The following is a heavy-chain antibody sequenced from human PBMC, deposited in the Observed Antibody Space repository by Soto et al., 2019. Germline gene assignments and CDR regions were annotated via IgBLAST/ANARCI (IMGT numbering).Heavy chain of an antibody. CDR3: AREGAGGIVGPKDSYYYGMDV. V-gene: IGHV4-30-4*01. CDR2: IHYHDST. J-gene: IGHJ6*02. Sequence: PSETQSLTSTVSGGSITSGDYYCSWFRQPPGKGLDWNGYIHYHDSTYYNPPLNSPVTISVATSNNHFSLNLTSVTAADTAVYYCAREGAGGIVGPKDSYYYGMDVWGQGTTVTVSS. CDR1: GGSITSGDYY. D-gene: IGHD1-26*01.